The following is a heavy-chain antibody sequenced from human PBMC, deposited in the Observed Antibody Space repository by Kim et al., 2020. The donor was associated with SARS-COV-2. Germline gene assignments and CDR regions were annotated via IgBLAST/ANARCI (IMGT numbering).Heavy chain of an antibody. Sequence: GGSLRLSCAASGFTFSSYAINWVRQAPGKGLEWVAVISYDGYNKYYADSVKGRFTISRDNSKNTLYLQMNSLRAEDTAVYYCARAMGGGYPNAFDIWGQGAMVTVSS. CDR1: GFTFSSYA. J-gene: IGHJ3*02. V-gene: IGHV3-30*04. D-gene: IGHD1-26*01. CDR3: ARAMGGGYPNAFDI. CDR2: ISYDGYNK.